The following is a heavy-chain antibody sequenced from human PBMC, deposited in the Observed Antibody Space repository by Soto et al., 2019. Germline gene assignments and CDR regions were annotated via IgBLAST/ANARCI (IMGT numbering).Heavy chain of an antibody. V-gene: IGHV4-4*09. J-gene: IGHJ4*02. CDR1: GGSISSYY. CDR3: ARGPTTDKVDS. CDR2: IHNSGST. Sequence: SETLSLTCTVSGGSISSYYWSWIRQPPGKGLEWIGHIHNSGSTYNNPSLKSRVTISADTSMNQFSLALTFVTAADTAMYYCARGPTTDKVDSWGQGILVTVSS.